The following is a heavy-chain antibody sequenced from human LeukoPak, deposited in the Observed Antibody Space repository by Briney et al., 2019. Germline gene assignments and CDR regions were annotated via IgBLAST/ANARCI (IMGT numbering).Heavy chain of an antibody. D-gene: IGHD3-22*01. CDR2: IIPIFGTA. CDR1: GGTFSSYA. V-gene: IGHV1-69*05. CDR3: ASPDLYDSSGYYSY. J-gene: IGHJ4*02. Sequence: GASVKVSCKASGGTFSSYAISWVRQAPGQGLEWVGRIIPIFGTANYAQKFQGRVTITTDESTSTAYMELSSLRSEDTAVYYCASPDLYDSSGYYSYWGQGTLVTVSS.